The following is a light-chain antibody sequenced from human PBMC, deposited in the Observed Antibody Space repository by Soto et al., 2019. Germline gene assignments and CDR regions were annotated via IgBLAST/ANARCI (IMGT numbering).Light chain of an antibody. Sequence: DIQMTQSPSTLSASVGDRVTITCRASQSFSTWLAWYQQKPGRAPELLIYKASSLQSGVPSRFSGSGSGTEFTLTISSLQPDDSATYYCQHFGTFGQGTKVHVK. CDR2: KAS. CDR3: QHFGT. CDR1: QSFSTW. J-gene: IGKJ1*01. V-gene: IGKV1-5*03.